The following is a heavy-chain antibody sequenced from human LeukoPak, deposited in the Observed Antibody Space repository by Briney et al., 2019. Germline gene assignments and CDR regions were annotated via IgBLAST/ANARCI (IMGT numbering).Heavy chain of an antibody. CDR3: ASPSVYCSGGGCYSPYDY. V-gene: IGHV4-34*01. CDR1: GGSFSGYY. Sequence: PSETLSLTCAVYGGSFSGYYWSWIRQPPGKGLEWIGEINHSGSTNYNPSLKSRVTISVDTSKNQFSLKLSSVTAADTAVYYCASPSVYCSGGGCYSPYDYWGQGTLVTVSS. J-gene: IGHJ4*02. D-gene: IGHD2-15*01. CDR2: INHSGST.